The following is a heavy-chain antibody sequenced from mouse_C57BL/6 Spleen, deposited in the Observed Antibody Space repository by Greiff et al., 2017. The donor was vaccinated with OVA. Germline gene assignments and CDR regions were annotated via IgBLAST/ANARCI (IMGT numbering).Heavy chain of an antibody. CDR2: IYPGDGDT. V-gene: IGHV1-82*01. CDR3: ARSWNFDWYFDV. CDR1: GYAFSSSW. Sequence: VQLQQSGPELVKPGASVKISCKASGYAFSSSWMNWVKQRPGKGLEWIGRIYPGDGDTNYNGKFKGKATLTADKSSSTAYMQLSSLTSEDSAVYFCARSWNFDWYFDVWGTGTTVTVSS. J-gene: IGHJ1*03.